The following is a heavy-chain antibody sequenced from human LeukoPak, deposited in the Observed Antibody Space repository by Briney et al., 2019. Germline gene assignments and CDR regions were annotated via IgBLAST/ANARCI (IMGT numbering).Heavy chain of an antibody. V-gene: IGHV1-8*01. CDR1: VYTFPSYD. J-gene: IGHJ4*02. CDR2: MNPNSGNT. CDR3: ARDGSAGWDY. D-gene: IGHD3-9*01. Sequence: ASVNVSRKASVYTFPSYDINWVRQATRRGVEWMGWMNPNSGNTGYAQKFQGRATMTRNTPISTASMALSSLRSEDTAVYYCARDGSAGWDYWGQGTLVPLSS.